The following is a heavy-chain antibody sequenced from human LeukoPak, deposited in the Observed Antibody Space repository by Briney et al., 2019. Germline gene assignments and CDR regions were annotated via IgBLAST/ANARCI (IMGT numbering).Heavy chain of an antibody. V-gene: IGHV3-43*02. CDR3: AEAVWWLLPDY. J-gene: IGHJ4*02. CDR1: GFTFDNHV. CDR2: ITVDGRTT. D-gene: IGHD2-15*01. Sequence: GGSLRLSCAASGFTFDNHVMHWVRQAPGKGLEWVSLITVDGRTTYYADSVKGRFTISRDNRKNSLYLQMNSLRPEDTALYYCAEAVWWLLPDYWGQGSLVTVSS.